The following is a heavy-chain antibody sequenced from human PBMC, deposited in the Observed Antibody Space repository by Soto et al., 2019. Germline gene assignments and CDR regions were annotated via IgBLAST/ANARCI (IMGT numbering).Heavy chain of an antibody. CDR2: INPNSGGT. Sequence: GASVKVSCKASGYTFTGYYMHWVRQAPGQGLEWMGWINPNSGGTNYAQKFQGWVTMTRDTSISTAYMELSRLRSDDTAVYYCARDARRDGYNSDYWGQGTLVTVSS. CDR1: GYTFTGYY. D-gene: IGHD5-12*01. J-gene: IGHJ4*02. CDR3: ARDARRDGYNSDY. V-gene: IGHV1-2*04.